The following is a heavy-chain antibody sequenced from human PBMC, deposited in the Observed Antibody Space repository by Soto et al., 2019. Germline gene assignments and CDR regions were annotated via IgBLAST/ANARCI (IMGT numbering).Heavy chain of an antibody. Sequence: GASLKVSCKASGYTFTSCYMHWVRQAPGQGLEWMGIINPSGGSTSYAQKFQGRVTMTRDTSTSTVYVELSSLRSEDTAVYYCARDAPTYYYDSSGPEDAFDIWGQGTMVTV. CDR1: GYTFTSCY. D-gene: IGHD3-22*01. CDR2: INPSGGST. CDR3: ARDAPTYYYDSSGPEDAFDI. V-gene: IGHV1-46*01. J-gene: IGHJ3*02.